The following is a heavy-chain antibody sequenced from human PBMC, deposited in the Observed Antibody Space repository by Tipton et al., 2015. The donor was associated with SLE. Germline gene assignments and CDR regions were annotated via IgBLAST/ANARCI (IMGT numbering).Heavy chain of an antibody. CDR2: IYYSGST. V-gene: IGHV4-59*11. J-gene: IGHJ1*01. Sequence: TLSLTCTVSGGSISSHYWSWIRQPPGKGLEWIGYIYYSGSTNYNPSLKSRVTISVDTSKNQFSLKLSSVTAADTAVYYCARRSWSSDWPRGQYFQHWGQGTLVTVSS. D-gene: IGHD6-19*01. CDR1: GGSISSHY. CDR3: ARRSWSSDWPRGQYFQH.